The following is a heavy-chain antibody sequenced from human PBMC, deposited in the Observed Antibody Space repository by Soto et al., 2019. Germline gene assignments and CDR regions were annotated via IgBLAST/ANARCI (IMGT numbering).Heavy chain of an antibody. J-gene: IGHJ4*02. Sequence: QVQLQQWGAGLLKPSETLSLTCAVYGGSFSYYYWSWIRQPLGKGLAWIGEINHSGSTNYNPSLESRVSMSVDTSKNQFSLRLSSVTAADTAIYYCASQRPTVTTFDYWGQGTPVTVSS. CDR3: ASQRPTVTTFDY. D-gene: IGHD4-17*01. V-gene: IGHV4-34*01. CDR1: GGSFSYYY. CDR2: INHSGST.